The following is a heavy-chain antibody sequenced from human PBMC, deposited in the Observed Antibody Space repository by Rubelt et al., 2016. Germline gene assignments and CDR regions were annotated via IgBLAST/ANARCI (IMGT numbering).Heavy chain of an antibody. V-gene: IGHV4-34*01. J-gene: IGHJ5*02. CDR3: ARLRWFGEIDP. Sequence: QVQLQQWGAGLLTPSETLSLTCAVYGGSFSGYYWTWIRQPPGKGPECIGEINHSGSTNDNPSLNGRGTMSVDPSRNKLSGKLSSGTAADTAVYYGARLRWFGEIDPWGQGTLVTVSS. D-gene: IGHD3-10*01. CDR1: GGSFSGYY. CDR2: INHSGST.